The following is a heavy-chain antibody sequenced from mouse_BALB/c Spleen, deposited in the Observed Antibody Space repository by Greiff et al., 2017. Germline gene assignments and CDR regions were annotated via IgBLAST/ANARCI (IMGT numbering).Heavy chain of an antibody. CDR2: IDPENGDT. D-gene: IGHD1-1*01. CDR3: NAWDYYGKGFAY. CDR1: GFNIKDYY. V-gene: IGHV14-4*02. Sequence: EVKLMESGAELVRSGASVKLSCTASGFNIKDYYMHWVKQRPEQGLEWIGWIDPENGDTEYAPKFQGKATMTADTSSNTAYLQLSSLTSEDTAVYYCNAWDYYGKGFAYWGQGTLVTVSA. J-gene: IGHJ3*01.